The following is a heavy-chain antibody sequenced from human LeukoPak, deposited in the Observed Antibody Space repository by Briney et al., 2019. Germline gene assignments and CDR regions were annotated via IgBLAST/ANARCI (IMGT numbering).Heavy chain of an antibody. J-gene: IGHJ4*02. CDR1: GFTFSSIW. D-gene: IGHD1-1*01. Sequence: GGSLRLSCTASGFTFSSIWMSWIRQAPGKGLEWVANIKQDGSEKNYVDSVKGRFTISRDNAKNSLYLQMNSLRAEDTAVYYCATDRDWTLLDYWGQGTLVTVSS. CDR2: IKQDGSEK. CDR3: ATDRDWTLLDY. V-gene: IGHV3-7*01.